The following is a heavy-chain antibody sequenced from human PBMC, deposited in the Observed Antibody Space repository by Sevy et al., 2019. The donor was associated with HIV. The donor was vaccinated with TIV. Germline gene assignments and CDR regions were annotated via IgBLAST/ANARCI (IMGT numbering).Heavy chain of an antibody. CDR2: ISYEGTET. J-gene: IGHJ4*01. V-gene: IGHV3-30-3*01. Sequence: GGSLRLSCAASGFAFSTHAMHWVRQAPGKGLEWVAVISYEGTETFYAASVEGRFTISRDNSKNMLSLQINSLRPEDTAVYYCARDGGYSVKWYPLYWGQEPWSPSPQ. D-gene: IGHD1-26*01. CDR3: ARDGGYSVKWYPLY. CDR1: GFAFSTHA.